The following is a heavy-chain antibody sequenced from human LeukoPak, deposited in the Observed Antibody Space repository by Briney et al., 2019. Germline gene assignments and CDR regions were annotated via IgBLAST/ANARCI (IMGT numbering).Heavy chain of an antibody. Sequence: KPGGSLRLSCAAPGFTFSDYYMGWIRQAPGKGLEWLSYISISGSTIYYADSVKGRFTISRDNAKNSLYLQMNSLRAEDTAVYFCARGVVLAANFDYWGQGTLVTVSS. CDR1: GFTFSDYY. CDR2: ISISGSTI. J-gene: IGHJ4*02. V-gene: IGHV3-11*01. D-gene: IGHD2-15*01. CDR3: ARGVVLAANFDY.